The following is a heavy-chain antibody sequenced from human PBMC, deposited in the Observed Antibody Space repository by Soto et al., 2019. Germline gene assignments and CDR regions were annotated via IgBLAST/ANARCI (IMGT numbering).Heavy chain of an antibody. CDR1: GFTFSSYA. D-gene: IGHD6-13*01. CDR2: ISYDGSNK. J-gene: IGHJ5*02. Sequence: PGGSLRLSCAASGFTFSSYAMHWVRQAPGKGLEWVAVISYDGSNKYYADSVKGRFTISRDNSKNTLYLQMNSLRAEDTAVYYCARDRGSSRRYGLTNWLDPWGQGTLVTVYS. V-gene: IGHV3-30-3*01. CDR3: ARDRGSSRRYGLTNWLDP.